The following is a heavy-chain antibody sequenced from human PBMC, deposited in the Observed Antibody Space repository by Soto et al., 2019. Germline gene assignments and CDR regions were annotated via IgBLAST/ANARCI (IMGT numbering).Heavy chain of an antibody. CDR2: IYWDDEK. D-gene: IGHD7-27*01. CDR3: ANRHRSEDGHTWGGHVES. V-gene: IGHV2-5*02. J-gene: IGHJ4*02. Sequence: QITLKESGPALVRPTQTLTLTCTFSVFSLSTSGVAVGWIRQPPGQAPEWLALIYWDDEKRYSPSLKNRLTITKDTSKNQVVLTLTNMDPVDTATYYCANRHRSEDGHTWGGHVESWGQGTLVTVSS. CDR1: VFSLSTSGVA.